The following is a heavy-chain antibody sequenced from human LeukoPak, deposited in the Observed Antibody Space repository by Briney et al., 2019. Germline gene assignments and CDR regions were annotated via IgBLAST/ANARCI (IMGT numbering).Heavy chain of an antibody. CDR1: GFTFSSYG. V-gene: IGHV3-30*18. D-gene: IGHD5-24*01. CDR3: AKERREMATIGGILDY. Sequence: PGRSLRLSCAASGFTFSSYGMHWVRQAPGKGLEWVAVISYDGSNKYYADSVKGRFTISRDNSKNTLYLQMNSLRAEDTAVYYCAKERREMATIGGILDYWGQGPLVTVSS. J-gene: IGHJ4*02. CDR2: ISYDGSNK.